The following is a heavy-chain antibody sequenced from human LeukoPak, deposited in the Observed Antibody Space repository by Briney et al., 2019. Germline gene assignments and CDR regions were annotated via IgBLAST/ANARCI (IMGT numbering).Heavy chain of an antibody. J-gene: IGHJ4*02. CDR2: IYPGDSDT. CDR3: ARGLDSSSWYAIDY. CDR1: GXSFTSYW. V-gene: IGHV5-51*01. D-gene: IGHD6-13*01. Sequence: GESLKISFKGSGXSFTSYWIGWVRQMPGKGLEWMRIIYPGDSDTRYSPSFQGQVTISADKSISTAYLQWSSLKASDTAMYYCARGLDSSSWYAIDYWGQGTLVTVSS.